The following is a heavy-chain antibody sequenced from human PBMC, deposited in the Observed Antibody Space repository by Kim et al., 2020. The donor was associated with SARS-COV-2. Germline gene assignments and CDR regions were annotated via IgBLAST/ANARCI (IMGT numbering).Heavy chain of an antibody. Sequence: GKGLEWIGSIFFSGSTYLNPSLKSRVTISVDTSKNQFSLKLTSVTAADTAIYYCARQKGYYDSSGYPDYWGQGTLVTVSS. J-gene: IGHJ4*02. D-gene: IGHD3-22*01. CDR2: IFFSGST. V-gene: IGHV4-39*01. CDR3: ARQKGYYDSSGYPDY.